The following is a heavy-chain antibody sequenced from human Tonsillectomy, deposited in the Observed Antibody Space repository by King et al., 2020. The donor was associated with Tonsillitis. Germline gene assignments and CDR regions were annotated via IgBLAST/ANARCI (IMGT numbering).Heavy chain of an antibody. J-gene: IGHJ4*02. CDR1: GGSFSGYY. Sequence: VQLQQWGAGLLKPSETLSLTCAVYGGSFSGYYWNWIRQPPGQGLEWIGEISHTGSPNSNPSLKSRVTMSLDTSENQFSLRLTSVTAADTAVYYCARGLFRYYDFWSGYSLGYWGQGTLVTVSS. D-gene: IGHD3-3*01. V-gene: IGHV4-34*01. CDR2: ISHTGSP. CDR3: ARGLFRYYDFWSGYSLGY.